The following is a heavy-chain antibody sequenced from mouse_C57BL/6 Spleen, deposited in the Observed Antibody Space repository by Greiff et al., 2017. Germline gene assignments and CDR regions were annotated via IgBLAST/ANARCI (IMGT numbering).Heavy chain of an antibody. CDR2: ISSGSSTI. J-gene: IGHJ4*01. V-gene: IGHV5-17*01. CDR3: ARDDYGSMDYYAMDY. CDR1: GFTFSDYG. Sequence: EVHLVESGGGLVKPGGSLKLSCAASGFTFSDYGMHWVRQAPEKGLEWVAYISSGSSTIYYADTVKGRFTISRDNAKNTLFLQMTSLRSEDTAMYYCARDDYGSMDYYAMDYWGQGTSVTVSS. D-gene: IGHD1-1*01.